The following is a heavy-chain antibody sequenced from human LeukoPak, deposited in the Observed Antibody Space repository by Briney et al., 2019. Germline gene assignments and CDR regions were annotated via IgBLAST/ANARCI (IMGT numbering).Heavy chain of an antibody. CDR2: IYHSGST. V-gene: IGHV4-4*02. CDR1: GGSISSSNW. CDR3: ASASSDCSSTSCYFS. J-gene: IGHJ5*02. Sequence: PSETLSLTCAVSGGSISSSNWWSWVRQPPGKGLEWIGEIYHSGSTNYKPSLKSRVTISVDKSKNQFSLKLSSVTAADTAVYYCASASSDCSSTSCYFSWGQGTLVTVSS. D-gene: IGHD2-2*01.